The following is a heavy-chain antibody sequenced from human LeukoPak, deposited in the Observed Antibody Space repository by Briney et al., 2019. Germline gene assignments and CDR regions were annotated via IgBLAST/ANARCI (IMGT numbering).Heavy chain of an antibody. D-gene: IGHD6-13*01. J-gene: IGHJ4*02. V-gene: IGHV1-2*02. CDR3: ARVSRYSSSWYSFDY. CDR2: INPNSGGT. Sequence: GASVTVSCKASGYTFTGYYMHWVRQAPGQGLEWMGWINPNSGGTNYAQKFQGRVTITRDTSISTAYMELSRLRSDDTAVYYCARVSRYSSSWYSFDYWGQGTLVTVSS. CDR1: GYTFTGYY.